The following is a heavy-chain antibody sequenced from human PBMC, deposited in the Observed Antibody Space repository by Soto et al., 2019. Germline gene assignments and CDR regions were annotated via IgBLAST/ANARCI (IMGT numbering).Heavy chain of an antibody. J-gene: IGHJ6*02. CDR3: AKGYSSTSYYYGMDV. V-gene: IGHV3-23*01. D-gene: IGHD6-13*01. CDR1: GVSFCSXX. CDR2: ISGSGGRN. Sequence: WCSLTIAGAARGVSFCSXXITGARQEPGKGLEWFSAISGSGGRNYYTDSVKGRFTISRDNSKNTLYLQMNSLRAEDTALYYCAKGYSSTSYYYGMDVWGQGNTVTVSS.